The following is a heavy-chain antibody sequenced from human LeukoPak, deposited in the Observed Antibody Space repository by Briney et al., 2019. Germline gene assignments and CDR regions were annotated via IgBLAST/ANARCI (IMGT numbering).Heavy chain of an antibody. D-gene: IGHD3-22*01. V-gene: IGHV4-34*01. CDR2: INHSGST. CDR1: GGSFSGYY. CDR3: ARKREVVVITTSGMDV. J-gene: IGHJ6*02. Sequence: PSETPSLTCAVYGGSFSGYYWSWIRQPPGKGLEWIGEINHSGSTNYNPSLKSRVTISVDTSKNQFSLKLSSVTAADTAVYYCARKREVVVITTSGMDVWGQGTTVAVSS.